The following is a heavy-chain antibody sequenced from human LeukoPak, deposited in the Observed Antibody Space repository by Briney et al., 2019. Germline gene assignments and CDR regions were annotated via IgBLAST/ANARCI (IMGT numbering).Heavy chain of an antibody. Sequence: ASVKVSCKASGYTFTSYGISWVRQAPGQGLEWMGWIRAYNGNTNYAQKFQGRVTMTRDTSISTAYMELSRLRSDDTAVYYCSTLTVAGPNNDGDYWGQGTLVTVSS. CDR1: GYTFTSYG. D-gene: IGHD6-19*01. CDR3: STLTVAGPNNDGDY. J-gene: IGHJ4*02. CDR2: IRAYNGNT. V-gene: IGHV1-18*01.